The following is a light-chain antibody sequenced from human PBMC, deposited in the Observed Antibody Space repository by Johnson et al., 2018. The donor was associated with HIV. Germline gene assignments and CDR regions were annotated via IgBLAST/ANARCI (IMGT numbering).Light chain of an antibody. CDR2: DNN. CDR1: SSNIGNNY. CDR3: GTWDSSLSAGV. V-gene: IGLV1-51*01. J-gene: IGLJ1*01. Sequence: QSVLTQPPSVSAAPGQKVTISCSGSSSNIGNNYVSWYQQLPGTAPKLLIYDNNKRPSGIPDRFSGSKSGTSATLGITGLQTGDEAENYCGTWDSSLSAGVFGTGTKVTVL.